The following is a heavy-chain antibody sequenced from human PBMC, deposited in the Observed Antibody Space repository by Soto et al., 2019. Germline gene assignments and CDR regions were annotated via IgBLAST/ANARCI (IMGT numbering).Heavy chain of an antibody. Sequence: EVQLLESGGGLVQPGGSLRLSCEASGFTFSSFAMAWVRQAPGKGLEFISVITDSGDNTVDADSVKGRFTMYRDNSKDTLYLQMNYRRAEDTAVYCCAKGMLPYCRGGTCYRIDHWGRGTLVTVSS. J-gene: IGHJ4*02. CDR1: GFTFSSFA. CDR3: AKGMLPYCRGGTCYRIDH. D-gene: IGHD2-15*01. V-gene: IGHV3-23*01. CDR2: ITDSGDNT.